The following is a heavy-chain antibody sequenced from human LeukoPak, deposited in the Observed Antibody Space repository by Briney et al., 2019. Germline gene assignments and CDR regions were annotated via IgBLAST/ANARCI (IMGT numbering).Heavy chain of an antibody. V-gene: IGHV1-2*02. D-gene: IGHD3-3*01. CDR1: GYTFTGYY. CDR2: INPNSGGT. J-gene: IGHJ6*02. CDR3: ARDPPGENQILGFVYYYYYYGMDV. Sequence: ATVKVSCKASGYTFTGYYMHWVRQAPGQGLEWMGWINPNSGGTNYAQKFQGRVTMTRDTSISTAYMELSRLRSDDTAVYYCARDPPGENQILGFVYYYYYYGMDVWGQGTTVTVSS.